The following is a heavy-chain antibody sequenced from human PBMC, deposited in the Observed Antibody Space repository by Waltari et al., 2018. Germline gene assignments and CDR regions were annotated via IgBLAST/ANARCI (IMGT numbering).Heavy chain of an antibody. CDR2: IYTSGST. J-gene: IGHJ4*02. CDR1: GGSISSGSYY. D-gene: IGHD4-17*01. V-gene: IGHV4-61*09. Sequence: QVQLQESGPGLVKPSQTLSLTCTVSGGSISSGSYYWSWIRQPAGKGLEWIGYIYTSGSTNYTPSLKSRVTISVDTSKNQFSLRLSSVTAADTAVYYCASLKGYGDYYFDYWGQGTLVTVSS. CDR3: ASLKGYGDYYFDY.